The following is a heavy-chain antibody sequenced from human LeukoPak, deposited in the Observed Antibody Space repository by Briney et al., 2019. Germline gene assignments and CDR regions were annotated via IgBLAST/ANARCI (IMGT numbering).Heavy chain of an antibody. CDR1: GFTFINAW. Sequence: PGGSLRLSCAASGFTFINAWMTWVRQAPGKGLEWVGHIKSKSDGGTTDYAASVKGRFTISRDDSKNTLYLQMNSLKTEDTAVYYRTTGNYYGLRYFDYWGQGTLVTVSA. CDR2: IKSKSDGGTT. CDR3: TTGNYYGLRYFDY. J-gene: IGHJ4*02. D-gene: IGHD3-10*01. V-gene: IGHV3-15*01.